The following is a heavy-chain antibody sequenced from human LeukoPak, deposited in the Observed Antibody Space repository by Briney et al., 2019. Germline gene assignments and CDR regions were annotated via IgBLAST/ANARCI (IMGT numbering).Heavy chain of an antibody. J-gene: IGHJ3*01. CDR2: INSDGIGS. Sequence: GGSLRLYCAASGFTFRTYWMDWLPQSPGKGLVWVSRINSDGIGSSYADSVKGRFTISRDNAKNTLYLQMNSLTAEDTAVYYCARDDLPWDSSGFDVWGQGTMVTVSS. D-gene: IGHD3-22*01. CDR3: ARDDLPWDSSGFDV. V-gene: IGHV3-74*01. CDR1: GFTFRTYW.